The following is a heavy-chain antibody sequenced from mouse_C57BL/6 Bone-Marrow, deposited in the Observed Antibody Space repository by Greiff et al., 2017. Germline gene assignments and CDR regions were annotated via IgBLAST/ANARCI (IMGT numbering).Heavy chain of an antibody. V-gene: IGHV1-59*01. CDR1: GYTFTSYW. CDR2: IDPSVSYT. CDR3: ARRLGQGY. Sequence: QVQLQQPGAELARPGASVKLSCKASGYTFTSYWMHWVKQRPGQGLEWIGVIDPSVSYTNYNQKFKGKATLTVDTSSSTAYMQLSSLTSEDSAVYDCARRLGQGYWGQGTTRTVSS. D-gene: IGHD4-1*01. J-gene: IGHJ2*01.